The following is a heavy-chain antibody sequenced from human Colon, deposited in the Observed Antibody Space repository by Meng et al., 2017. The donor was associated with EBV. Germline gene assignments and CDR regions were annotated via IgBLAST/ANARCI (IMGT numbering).Heavy chain of an antibody. CDR2: IYDSGRT. CDR1: GGAVGGNGYG. D-gene: IGHD3-10*01. Sequence: GGGGPWESLCRARAVSGGAVGGNGYGGGRVRRPRGKGVEWIGAIYDSGRTSYSPSLQSRVTIFGDTCKSQCSLRVPCVTATDTAVYYCARGRGGSGRDCWGQGTLVTVSS. J-gene: IGHJ4*02. V-gene: IGHV4-39*01. CDR3: ARGRGGSGRDC.